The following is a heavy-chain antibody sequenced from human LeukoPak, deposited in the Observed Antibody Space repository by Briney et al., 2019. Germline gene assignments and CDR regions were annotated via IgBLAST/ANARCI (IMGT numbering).Heavy chain of an antibody. CDR3: ARGRGVTIFGVVITNPDWFDP. Sequence: SQTLSLTCTVSGGSISSGDYYWSWIRQPPGKGLEWIGYIYYSGSTYYNPSLKSRVTISVDTSKNQFSLKLSSVTAADTAVYYCARGRGVTIFGVVITNPDWFDPWGQGTLVTVSS. CDR2: IYYSGST. CDR1: GGSISSGDYY. D-gene: IGHD3-3*01. V-gene: IGHV4-30-4*08. J-gene: IGHJ5*02.